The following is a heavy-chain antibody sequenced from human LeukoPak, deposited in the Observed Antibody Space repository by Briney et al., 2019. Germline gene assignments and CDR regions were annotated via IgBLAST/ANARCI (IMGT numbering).Heavy chain of an antibody. CDR2: MNPNSGNT. J-gene: IGHJ4*02. CDR1: GYTFTSYD. Sequence: ASMKVSCKASGYTFTSYDINWVRQATGQGLEWMGWMNPNSGNTGYAQKFQGRVTMTRNTSISTAYMELSSLRSEDTAVYYCARGTSSWYPGDFDYWGQGTLVTVSS. V-gene: IGHV1-8*01. D-gene: IGHD6-13*01. CDR3: ARGTSSWYPGDFDY.